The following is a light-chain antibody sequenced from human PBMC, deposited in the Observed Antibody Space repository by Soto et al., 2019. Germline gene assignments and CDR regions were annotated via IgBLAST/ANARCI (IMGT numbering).Light chain of an antibody. CDR3: QQTRSYPST. V-gene: IGKV3-11*01. CDR1: QSVSSY. J-gene: IGKJ4*01. CDR2: DAS. Sequence: ELVLTPPPATLYLSQGERATLSCRASQSVSSYLAWYQQKPGQAPRLLIYDASNRATGIPARFTGSGSGTDFTLTINSLQAEDFATYYCQQTRSYPSTFCGGDQGGYQ.